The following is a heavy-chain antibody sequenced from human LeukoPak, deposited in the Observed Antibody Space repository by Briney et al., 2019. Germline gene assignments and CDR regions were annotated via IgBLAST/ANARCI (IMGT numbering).Heavy chain of an antibody. D-gene: IGHD3-22*01. V-gene: IGHV3-30*04. J-gene: IGHJ4*02. CDR1: GFTFSRYA. CDR3: ASDASSNYDLGRYYLDH. CDR2: ILYDGTNE. Sequence: GGSLRLSCEASGFTFSRYAIHWVRQVPGKGLEWVAVILYDGTNEYFADSVKGRFTISRSNSKNTVYLQMNSLRTEDTALYYCASDASSNYDLGRYYLDHSGQGTLVTVSS.